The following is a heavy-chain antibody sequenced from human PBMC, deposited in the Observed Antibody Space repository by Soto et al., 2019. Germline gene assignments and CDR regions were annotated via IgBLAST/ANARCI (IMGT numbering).Heavy chain of an antibody. D-gene: IGHD6-13*01. CDR2: INHSGST. J-gene: IGHJ4*02. Sequence: SETLSLTCAVYGGSFSGYYWSWIRQPPGKGLEWIGEINHSGSTNYNPSLKSRVTISVDTSKNQFSLKLSSVTAADTAVYYCARGPRSSLKTGLDYWGQGTLVTISS. CDR1: GGSFSGYY. V-gene: IGHV4-34*01. CDR3: ARGPRSSLKTGLDY.